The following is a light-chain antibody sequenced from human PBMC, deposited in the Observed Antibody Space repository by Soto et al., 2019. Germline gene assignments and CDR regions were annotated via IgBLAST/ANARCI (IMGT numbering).Light chain of an antibody. CDR1: SSDVGGYNY. CDR3: SSYTSRSTLV. CDR2: EVT. Sequence: QSVLTQPASVSGSPGQSITISCTGTSSDVGGYNYVSWYQQHPGKAPKLMIYEVTNRPSGASNRFSGSKSGNTASLTISGLQAEDEADYYCSSYTSRSTLVFGTGTRSPS. J-gene: IGLJ1*01. V-gene: IGLV2-14*01.